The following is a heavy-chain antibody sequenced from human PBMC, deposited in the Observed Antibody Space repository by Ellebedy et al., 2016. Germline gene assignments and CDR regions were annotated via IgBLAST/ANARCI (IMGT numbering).Heavy chain of an antibody. D-gene: IGHD3-3*01. V-gene: IGHV3-30*18. CDR2: ISYDGSNK. CDR1: GFTFSSYG. Sequence: GGSLRLXXAASGFTFSSYGMHWVRQAPGKGLEWVAVISYDGSNKYYADSVKGRFTISRDNSKNTLYLQMNSLRAEDTAVYYCAKGRGGDLRYYYMDVWGKGTTVTVSS. J-gene: IGHJ6*03. CDR3: AKGRGGDLRYYYMDV.